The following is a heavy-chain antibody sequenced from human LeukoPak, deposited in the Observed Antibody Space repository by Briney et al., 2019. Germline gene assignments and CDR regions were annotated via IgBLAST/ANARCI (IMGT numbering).Heavy chain of an antibody. J-gene: IGHJ6*03. CDR1: GDSINSAY. Sequence: SETLSLTCTVSGDSINSAYWSWMRQPPGKGLEWIGYIYTSGSTNYNPSLKSRVTMSVDTSKNQFSLKLSSVTAADTAVYYCARVFWSGYSTYYYYYMDVWGKGTTVTVSS. CDR2: IYTSGST. CDR3: ARVFWSGYSTYYYYYMDV. V-gene: IGHV4-4*08. D-gene: IGHD3-3*01.